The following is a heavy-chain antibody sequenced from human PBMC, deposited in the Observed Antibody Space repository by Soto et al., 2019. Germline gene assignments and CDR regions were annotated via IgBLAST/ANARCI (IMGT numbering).Heavy chain of an antibody. D-gene: IGHD2-2*01. J-gene: IGHJ6*02. CDR2: INHSGST. V-gene: IGHV4-34*01. Sequence: QVQLQQWGAGLLKPSETLSLTCAVYGGSFSGYYWSWIRQPPGKGLEGIGEINHSGSTNYNPSLKSRVTISVDTSKNQFSLKLSSVTAADTAVYYCARGKEYQLLWFPATPYYYGMDVWGQGTTVTVSS. CDR3: ARGKEYQLLWFPATPYYYGMDV. CDR1: GGSFSGYY.